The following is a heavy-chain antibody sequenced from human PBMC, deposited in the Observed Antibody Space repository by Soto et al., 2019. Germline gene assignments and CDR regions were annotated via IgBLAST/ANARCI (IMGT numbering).Heavy chain of an antibody. CDR1: GTSIRSSDYY. V-gene: IGHV4-39*01. Sequence: QLQLQESGPGLVKPSETLSLTCSVSGTSIRSSDYYWGWIRQPPGKGLEWIGSINYSGRAYQNPSLKSRVTISIDTSENQFSLKLTSVTAADTAMYFCARLSGGRSGYFDPWGQGMLVTVSS. D-gene: IGHD2-8*02. J-gene: IGHJ5*02. CDR2: INYSGRA. CDR3: ARLSGGRSGYFDP.